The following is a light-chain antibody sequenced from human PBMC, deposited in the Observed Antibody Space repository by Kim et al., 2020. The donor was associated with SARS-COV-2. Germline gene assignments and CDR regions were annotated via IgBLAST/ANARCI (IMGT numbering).Light chain of an antibody. V-gene: IGKV1-39*01. CDR3: QQSYGTPYS. CDR1: QSISNY. J-gene: IGKJ2*03. Sequence: SASVGDRVTITCRASQSISNYLNWYQQKPGKAPNLLIYAASSLQSGVPSRFSGSGSGTDFTLTISSLQPEDCATYYCQQSYGTPYSFGQGTKLEIK. CDR2: AAS.